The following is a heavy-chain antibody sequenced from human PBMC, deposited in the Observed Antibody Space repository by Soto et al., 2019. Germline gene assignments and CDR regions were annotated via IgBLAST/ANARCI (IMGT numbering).Heavy chain of an antibody. CDR1: GGSISSGGYS. J-gene: IGHJ4*02. Sequence: QLQLQESGSGLVKPSQTLSLTCAVSGGSISSGGYSWSWIRQPPGKGLEWIGYIYHSGGTYYNPSLKSRVTISVDRSKNQFSLKLSSVTAADTAVYYCASTDYYDSSGYSYWGQGTLVTVSS. V-gene: IGHV4-30-2*01. D-gene: IGHD3-22*01. CDR3: ASTDYYDSSGYSY. CDR2: IYHSGGT.